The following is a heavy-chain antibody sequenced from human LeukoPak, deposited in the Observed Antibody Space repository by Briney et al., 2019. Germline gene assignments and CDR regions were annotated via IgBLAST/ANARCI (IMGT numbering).Heavy chain of an antibody. V-gene: IGHV4-34*01. CDR1: GGSFSGYY. Sequence: PSETLSLTCAVYGGSFSGYYWSWIRQPPGKGQEGIGEINHSGSTNYNPSLKSRVTISVDTSKNQFSLKLSSVTAADTAVYYCARSHYDYDAFDIWGQGTMVTVSS. J-gene: IGHJ3*02. D-gene: IGHD3-16*01. CDR2: INHSGST. CDR3: ARSHYDYDAFDI.